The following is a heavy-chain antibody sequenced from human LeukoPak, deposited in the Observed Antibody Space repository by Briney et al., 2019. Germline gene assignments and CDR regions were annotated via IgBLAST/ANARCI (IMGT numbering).Heavy chain of an antibody. Sequence: PSETPSLTCAVYGGSFSGYYWSWIRQPPGKGLEWIGEINHSGSTNYNPSLKSRVTISVDTSKNQFSLKLSSVTAADTAVYYCARQEGIAASRFDPWGQGTLVTVSS. J-gene: IGHJ5*02. D-gene: IGHD6-13*01. V-gene: IGHV4-34*01. CDR2: INHSGST. CDR1: GGSFSGYY. CDR3: ARQEGIAASRFDP.